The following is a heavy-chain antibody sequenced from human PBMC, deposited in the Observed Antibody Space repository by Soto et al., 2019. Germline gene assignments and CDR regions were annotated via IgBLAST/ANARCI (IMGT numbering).Heavy chain of an antibody. CDR2: ISGSGGST. CDR1: GFTFSSYA. V-gene: IGHV3-23*01. D-gene: IGHD4-17*01. CDR3: AKRLATTVTTHALDY. J-gene: IGHJ4*02. Sequence: EVHLLESGGGLVQPGGSLRLSCAASGFTFSSYAMTWVRQAPGKGLEWVSSISGSGGSTYYADSVKGRFTISRDSSKNTLWLQMNSLRAEDTAIYYCAKRLATTVTTHALDYWGKGTLVTVSA.